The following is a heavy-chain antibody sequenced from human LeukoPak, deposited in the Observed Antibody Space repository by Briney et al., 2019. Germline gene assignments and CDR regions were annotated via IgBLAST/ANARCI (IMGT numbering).Heavy chain of an antibody. CDR2: IYSGGST. V-gene: IGHV3-53*01. CDR1: GFTVSSNY. Sequence: GGSLRLSCAAPGFTVSSNYMSWVRQAPGKGLEWVSVIYSGGSTYYADSVKGRFTISRDNSKNTLYLQMNSLRAEDTAVYYCAREAATYYFDYWGQGTLVTVSS. CDR3: AREAATYYFDY. J-gene: IGHJ4*02. D-gene: IGHD6-25*01.